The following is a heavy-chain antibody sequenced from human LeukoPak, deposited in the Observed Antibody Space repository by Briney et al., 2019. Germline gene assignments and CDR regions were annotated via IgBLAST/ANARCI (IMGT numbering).Heavy chain of an antibody. J-gene: IGHJ4*02. V-gene: IGHV3-21*04. CDR2: ISSSSSYI. D-gene: IGHD3-10*01. CDR3: ARQLGGSGSY. Sequence: GGSLRLSCAASGFTFSSYSMNWVRQAPGKGLEWVSSISSSSSYIYYADSVKGRFTISRDNAKNSLYLQMNSLIAEDTAVYYCARQLGGSGSYWGQGTLVTVSS. CDR1: GFTFSSYS.